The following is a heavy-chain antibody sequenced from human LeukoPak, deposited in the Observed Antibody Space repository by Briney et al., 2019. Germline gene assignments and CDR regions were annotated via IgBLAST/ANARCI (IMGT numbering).Heavy chain of an antibody. J-gene: IGHJ5*02. CDR2: IYYSGST. CDR3: ARQASFGGPNWFDP. CDR1: GGSISSSSYY. V-gene: IGHV4-39*01. D-gene: IGHD3-16*01. Sequence: PSETLSLTCTVSGGSISSSSYYWGWIRQPPGRGLEWIGSIYYSGSTYYNPSLKSRVTISVDTSKNQFSLKLSSVTAADTAVYYCARQASFGGPNWFDPWGQGTLVTVSS.